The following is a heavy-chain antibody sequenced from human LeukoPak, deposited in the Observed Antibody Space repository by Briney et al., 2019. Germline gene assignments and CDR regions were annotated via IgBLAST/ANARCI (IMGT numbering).Heavy chain of an antibody. D-gene: IGHD2-2*01. CDR1: GGSISSGGYY. V-gene: IGHV4-31*03. Sequence: SQTLSLTCTVSGGSISSGGYYWSWIRQHPGKGLEWIGYICYSGSTYYNPSLKGRATITVDTSKNQFSLRLSSVTAADTAVYYCARVTVVVPAATNWFDPWGQGTLVTVSS. J-gene: IGHJ5*02. CDR2: ICYSGST. CDR3: ARVTVVVPAATNWFDP.